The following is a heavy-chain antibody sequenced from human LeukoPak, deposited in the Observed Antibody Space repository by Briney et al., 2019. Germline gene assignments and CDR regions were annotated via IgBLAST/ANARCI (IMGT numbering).Heavy chain of an antibody. J-gene: IGHJ6*02. V-gene: IGHV1-18*01. CDR1: GYTFTSYG. D-gene: IGHD6-13*01. Sequence: GASVKVSCKASGYTFTSYGISWVRQAPGQGLEWMGWISAYNGNTNYAQKLQGRVTMNTDTSTSTAYMELRSLRSDDTAVYYCARGYSSSWYSPYANYYGMDVWGQGTTVTVSS. CDR2: ISAYNGNT. CDR3: ARGYSSSWYSPYANYYGMDV.